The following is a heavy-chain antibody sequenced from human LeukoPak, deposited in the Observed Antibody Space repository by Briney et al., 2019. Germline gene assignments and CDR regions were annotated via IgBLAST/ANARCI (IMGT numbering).Heavy chain of an antibody. D-gene: IGHD5-24*01. V-gene: IGHV1-69*06. CDR1: GGTFSSYA. CDR3: ASGGFKRWLQLPGFDY. J-gene: IGHJ4*02. CDR2: IIPIFGTA. Sequence: ASVKVSCKASGGTFSSYAISWVRQAPGQGLEWMGGIIPIFGTANYAQKFQGRVTITADKSTSTAYMELRSLRSDDTAVYYCASGGFKRWLQLPGFDYWGQGTLVTVSS.